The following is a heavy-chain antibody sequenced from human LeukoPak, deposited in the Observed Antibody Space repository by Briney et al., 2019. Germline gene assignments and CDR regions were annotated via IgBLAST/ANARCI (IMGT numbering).Heavy chain of an antibody. V-gene: IGHV4-59*07. CDR2: NYHSGSA. CDR1: GGSISSYY. Sequence: ASDTLSLTCTVSGGSISSYYWSWIRQPPGKGLECIGYNYHSGSANYNPSLKSRVTISVGTSNNQFSLRLSSVTAADTAVYYCARAGGYGGAAGYWGQGILVTVSS. J-gene: IGHJ4*02. CDR3: ARAGGYGGAAGY. D-gene: IGHD4-23*01.